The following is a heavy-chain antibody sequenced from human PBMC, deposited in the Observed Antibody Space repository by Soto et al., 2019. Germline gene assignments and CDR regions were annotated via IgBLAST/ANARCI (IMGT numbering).Heavy chain of an antibody. CDR1: GGSISTYY. CDR2: ISYSGST. V-gene: IGHV4-59*01. J-gene: IGHJ6*02. Sequence: NPSETLSLTCTVSGGSISTYYWTWIRQPPGKGLEWIGYISYSGSTNYNPSLKSRLTISLNTSKKHFSLKLSSVTAADTAVYYCARWTRATQYYSYFYGMDVWGQGTTVTVSS. CDR3: ARWTRATQYYSYFYGMDV.